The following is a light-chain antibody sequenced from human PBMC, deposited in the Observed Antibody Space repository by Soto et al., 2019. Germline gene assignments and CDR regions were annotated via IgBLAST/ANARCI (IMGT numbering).Light chain of an antibody. V-gene: IGKV3-20*01. CDR3: QQYDSSRT. Sequence: DIVLTQSPGTLSLSPGERATLSCRASQSVDSRFLAWYQHKPGQAPRLLVYGASSRATGIPDRFSGSGSGTGFTLTISGLEPEDFAVYYCQQYDSSRTFGQGTKVEMK. CDR1: QSVDSRF. CDR2: GAS. J-gene: IGKJ1*01.